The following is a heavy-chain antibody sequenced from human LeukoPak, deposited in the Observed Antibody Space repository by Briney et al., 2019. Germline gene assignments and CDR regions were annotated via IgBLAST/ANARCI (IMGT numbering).Heavy chain of an antibody. CDR3: ARVAGEYFYDSRVFYYYYYMDV. Sequence: GGSLRLSCAAYGFTFSSYSMNWVRQAPGKGLEWVSYISSSSSTIYYADPVKGRFTISRDNAKNSLYLQMNSLRAEDTAVYYCARVAGEYFYDSRVFYYYYYMDVWGKGTTVTVSS. V-gene: IGHV3-48*04. CDR1: GFTFSSYS. D-gene: IGHD3-22*01. CDR2: ISSSSSTI. J-gene: IGHJ6*03.